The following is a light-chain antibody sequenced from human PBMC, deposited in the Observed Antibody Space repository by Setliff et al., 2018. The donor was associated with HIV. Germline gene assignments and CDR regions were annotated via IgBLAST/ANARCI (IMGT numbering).Light chain of an antibody. CDR1: GSDVGGYPY. CDR2: EVS. V-gene: IGLV2-14*03. J-gene: IGLJ1*01. CDR3: SSYTTTSTTV. Sequence: QSALTQPASVSGSPGQSITISCTGTGSDVGGYPYVSWYQQHPGKVPKVLIYEVSNRPSGVSNRFSGSKSGNTASLTISGLQADDEADYYCSSYTTTSTTVFGTGTKVTVL.